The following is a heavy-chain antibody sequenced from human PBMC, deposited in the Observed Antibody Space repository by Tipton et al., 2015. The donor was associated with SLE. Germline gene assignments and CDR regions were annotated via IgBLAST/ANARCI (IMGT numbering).Heavy chain of an antibody. Sequence: TLSLTCTVSGGSISSYYWSWIRQPPGKGLEWIGYIFYSGSTNYNPSLKSRVTISVDTSKNQFSLKLDSVTAADTAVYYCARVAYSSSWYLYFDLWGRGSLVTVSS. CDR1: GGSISSYY. CDR2: IFYSGST. V-gene: IGHV4-59*08. J-gene: IGHJ2*01. D-gene: IGHD6-13*01. CDR3: ARVAYSSSWYLYFDL.